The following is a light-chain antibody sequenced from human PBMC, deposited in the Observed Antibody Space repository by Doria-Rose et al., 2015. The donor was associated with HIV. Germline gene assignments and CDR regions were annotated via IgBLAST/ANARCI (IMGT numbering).Light chain of an antibody. CDR3: QQYYGYPFT. CDR1: ESIRSW. CDR2: KAS. V-gene: IGKV1-5*03. Sequence: MTQSPSTLSASVGDRVTITCRASESIRSWLAWYQQKPGKAPKLLIYKASSLESGVPSRFSGSGPGTEFTLTISSLQPDDFATYYCQQYYGYPFTFGPGTKVDIK. J-gene: IGKJ3*01.